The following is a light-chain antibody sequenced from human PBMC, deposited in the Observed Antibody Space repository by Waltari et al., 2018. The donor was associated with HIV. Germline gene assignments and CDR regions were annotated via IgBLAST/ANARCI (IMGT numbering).Light chain of an antibody. CDR2: EVN. Sequence: QSALTQPASVSGSPGQSITISCTGPSSDVGRYNLVSWSQQHPGKAPKLMIYEVNKRPSGVSNRFSGSKSDNTASLTISGLQAEDEADYYCCSYAGGTTFARVFGGGTKLTVL. V-gene: IGLV2-23*02. J-gene: IGLJ3*02. CDR1: SSDVGRYNL. CDR3: CSYAGGTTFARV.